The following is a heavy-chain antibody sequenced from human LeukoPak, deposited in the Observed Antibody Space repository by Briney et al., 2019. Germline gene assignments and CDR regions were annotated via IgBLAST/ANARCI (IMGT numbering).Heavy chain of an antibody. V-gene: IGHV1-69*04. Sequence: ASVKVSCKASGYTFTSYGISWVRQAPGQGLEWMGRIIPILGIANYAQKLQGRVTITADKSTSTAYMELSSLRSEDTAVYYCACELAATLDYWGQGTLVTVSS. CDR1: GYTFTSYG. J-gene: IGHJ4*02. CDR3: ACELAATLDY. CDR2: IIPILGIA. D-gene: IGHD2-15*01.